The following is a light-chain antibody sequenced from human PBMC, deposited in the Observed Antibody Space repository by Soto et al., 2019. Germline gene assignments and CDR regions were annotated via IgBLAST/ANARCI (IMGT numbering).Light chain of an antibody. J-gene: IGKJ4*01. Sequence: DIQMTQSPSSLSASVGDRVTITCQASQDISNYLNWYQQKPGKAPKLLIYDASNLETGVPSRFSGSGSGTDFTLTISSLQPEDFATYYCQQRNSYPLTFGGGTKVDI. CDR2: DAS. V-gene: IGKV1-33*01. CDR1: QDISNY. CDR3: QQRNSYPLT.